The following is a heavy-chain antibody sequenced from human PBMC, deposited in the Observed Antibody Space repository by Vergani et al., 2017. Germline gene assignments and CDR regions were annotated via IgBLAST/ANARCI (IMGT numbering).Heavy chain of an antibody. D-gene: IGHD4-17*01. CDR1: GFTFDDYA. CDR2: ISWNSGSI. Sequence: EVQLVESGGGLVQPGRSLRLSCAASGFTFDDYAMHWVRQAPGKGLEWVSGISWNSGSIGYADSVKGRFTISRDNAKNSLYLQMNSLRAEDTALYYCAKDAFYGVTGYCDYWGQGTLVTVSA. CDR3: AKDAFYGVTGYCDY. V-gene: IGHV3-9*01. J-gene: IGHJ4*02.